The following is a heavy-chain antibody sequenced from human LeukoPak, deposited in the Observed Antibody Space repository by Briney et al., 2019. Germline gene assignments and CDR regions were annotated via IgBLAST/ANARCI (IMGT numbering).Heavy chain of an antibody. Sequence: ASVKVSCKASGYTFTSYYMHWVRQAPGQGLEWMGIINPSGGSTSYAQKFQGRVTMTRDTSTSTVYMELSSLRSEDTAVYYCARDPADYDSSGYYEDWGQGTLVTVSS. CDR1: GYTFTSYY. V-gene: IGHV1-46*01. CDR3: ARDPADYDSSGYYED. J-gene: IGHJ4*02. CDR2: INPSGGST. D-gene: IGHD3-22*01.